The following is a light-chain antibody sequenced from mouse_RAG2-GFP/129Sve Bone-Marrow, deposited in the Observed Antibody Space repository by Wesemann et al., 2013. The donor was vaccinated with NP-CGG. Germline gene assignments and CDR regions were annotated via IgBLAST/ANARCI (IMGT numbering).Light chain of an antibody. CDR1: ENIYYS. CDR2: NAN. Sequence: DIQMTQSPASLAAPVGETVTITCRASENIYYSLAWYQQKQGKSPQLLIYNANSLEDGVPSRFSGSGSGTQYSMKINSMQPEDTATYFCKQAYDVPWTFGGGTKLEIK. J-gene: IGKJ1*01. V-gene: IGKV12-38*01. CDR3: KQAYDVPWT.